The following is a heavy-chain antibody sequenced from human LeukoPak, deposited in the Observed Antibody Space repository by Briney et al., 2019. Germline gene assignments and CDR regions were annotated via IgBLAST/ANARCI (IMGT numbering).Heavy chain of an antibody. V-gene: IGHV4-39*01. CDR1: GGSITCTSYY. CDR3: ASTHYDILTPSYYVDF. J-gene: IGHJ4*02. Sequence: PSETLSRTCTVSGGSITCTSYYWGCIRQPPGKRLELIGSMYYGGSTYSNPSLNSLVTISVDTSKNQFFLNLSSVTAADTGVFYCASTHYDILTPSYYVDFWGQGTLVTVSS. D-gene: IGHD3-9*01. CDR2: MYYGGST.